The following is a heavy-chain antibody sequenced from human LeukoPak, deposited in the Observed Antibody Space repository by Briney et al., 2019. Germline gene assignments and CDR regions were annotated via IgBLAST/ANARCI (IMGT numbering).Heavy chain of an antibody. J-gene: IGHJ3*02. CDR1: GYTFTSYY. CDR3: ARVIAAAGAFDI. CDR2: INPSGGST. V-gene: IGHV1-46*01. D-gene: IGHD6-13*01. Sequence: ASVKVSCKASGYTFTSYYMHWVRQAPGQGLEWMGIINPSGGSTSYAQKFQGRVTMTRDTSTRTVYMELSSLRSEDTAVYYCARVIAAAGAFDIWGQGTMVTVSS.